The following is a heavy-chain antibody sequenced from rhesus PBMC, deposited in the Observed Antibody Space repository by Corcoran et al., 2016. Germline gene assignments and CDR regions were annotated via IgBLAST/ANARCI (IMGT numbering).Heavy chain of an antibody. CDR1: GFSLTTSGLG. CDR2: IYWDDDK. CDR3: ERGKDYSSVSPVFDY. D-gene: IGHD6-31*01. Sequence: QVTLKESGPALVKPTQTLTLTCTFSGFSLTTSGLGVGWIRQPPGKALEWLALIYWDDDKRYSTSVKRRLTISKDTSKNQVVLTMTNMDPVDTAKYYGERGKDYSSVSPVFDYWGQGVLVTVSS. J-gene: IGHJ4*01. V-gene: IGHV2-174*01.